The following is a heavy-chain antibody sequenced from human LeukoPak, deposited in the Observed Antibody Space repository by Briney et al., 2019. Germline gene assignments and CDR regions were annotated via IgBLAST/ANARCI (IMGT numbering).Heavy chain of an antibody. CDR3: ARAPQPTSYGDYGKRYFDL. CDR2: IFHSGSI. V-gene: IGHV4-61*01. Sequence: SETLSLTCTVSGGSVSNGYYYWSWTRQPPGKGLEWIGYIFHSGSINNNPSLKSRVTISVDTSKNQFPLKLTSVTAADTAVYYCARAPQPTSYGDYGKRYFDLWGRGTLVTVSS. D-gene: IGHD4-17*01. J-gene: IGHJ2*01. CDR1: GGSVSNGYYY.